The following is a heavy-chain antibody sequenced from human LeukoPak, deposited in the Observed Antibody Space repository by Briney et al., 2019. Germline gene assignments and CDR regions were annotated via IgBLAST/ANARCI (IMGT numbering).Heavy chain of an antibody. CDR3: AKGIDFTFRGPNFDS. J-gene: IGHJ4*02. CDR2: LSGSAVST. CDR1: GLTFSNYA. D-gene: IGHD3-16*01. V-gene: IGHV3-23*01. Sequence: GGSLRLSCAASGLTFSNYAMTWVRQGPGKGLEWVSGLSGSAVSTYYAKSVKGRFTISRDNFKNTLYLQMNSLRVGDTAIYYCAKGIDFTFRGPNFDSWGQGILVTVSS.